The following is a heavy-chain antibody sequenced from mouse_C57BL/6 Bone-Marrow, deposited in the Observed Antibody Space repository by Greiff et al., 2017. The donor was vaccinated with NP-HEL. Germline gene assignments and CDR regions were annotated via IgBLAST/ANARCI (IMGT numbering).Heavy chain of an antibody. CDR1: GFTFSDYG. CDR3: ARSPHYYYYYFDY. D-gene: IGHD1-1*01. V-gene: IGHV5-17*01. CDR2: ISSGSSTI. J-gene: IGHJ2*01. Sequence: EVKLMESGGGLVKPGGSLKLSCAASGFTFSDYGMHWVRQAPEKGLEWVAYISSGSSTIYYADTVTGRFTISRDNAKNTLFLQMTSLRSEDTAMYYCARSPHYYYYYFDYWGQGTTLTVSS.